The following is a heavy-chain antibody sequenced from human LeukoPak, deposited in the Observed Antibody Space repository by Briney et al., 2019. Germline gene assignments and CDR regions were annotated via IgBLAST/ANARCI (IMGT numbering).Heavy chain of an antibody. Sequence: GGSLRLSCAASGFTFSSYAMHWARQAPGKGLEWVAVISYDGSNKYYADSVKGRFTISRDNSKNTLYLQMNSLRAEDTAVYYCARGGTYYDILTGRQAFDIWGQGTMVTVSS. CDR3: ARGGTYYDILTGRQAFDI. D-gene: IGHD3-9*01. V-gene: IGHV3-30*04. CDR2: ISYDGSNK. J-gene: IGHJ3*02. CDR1: GFTFSSYA.